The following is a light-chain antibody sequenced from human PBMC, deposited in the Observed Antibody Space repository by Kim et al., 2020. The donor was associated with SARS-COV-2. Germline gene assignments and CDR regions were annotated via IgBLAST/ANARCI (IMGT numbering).Light chain of an antibody. CDR3: QVWDSSSDHRVV. V-gene: IGLV3-21*04. CDR2: YDS. CDR1: SSGSKS. Sequence: GKRARMSGGGNSSGSKSGEGYQGKPGQAPGLVISYDSDRPAGIPERFSGSNSGNTATLTISRVEAGDEADYYCQVWDSSSDHRVVFGGGTQLTVL. J-gene: IGLJ2*01.